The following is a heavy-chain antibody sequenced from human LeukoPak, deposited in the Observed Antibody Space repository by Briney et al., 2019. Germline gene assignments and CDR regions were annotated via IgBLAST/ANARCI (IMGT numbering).Heavy chain of an antibody. CDR2: IKQDGSEK. J-gene: IGHJ4*02. Sequence: GGSLRLSCAVSGFTFRSYWMSWVRQAPGKGLEWVASIKQDGSEKYYVDSVKGRFTISRDNAKNSLYLQMNSLRAEDTAVYFCAREFRKPSTGDWGQGTLVTVSS. D-gene: IGHD1-14*01. V-gene: IGHV3-7*01. CDR1: GFTFRSYW. CDR3: AREFRKPSTGD.